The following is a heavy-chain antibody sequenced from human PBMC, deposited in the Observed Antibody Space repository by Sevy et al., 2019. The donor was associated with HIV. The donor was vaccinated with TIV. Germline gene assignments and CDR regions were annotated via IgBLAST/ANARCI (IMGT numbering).Heavy chain of an antibody. CDR1: GYTFSDSGYY. Sequence: ASVKVSCKASGYTFSDSGYYVHWVRQAPGQGLEWMGWINPKSGATNYAQKFQGRVTMTRDTSVSTANMELTRLTSDDTAVYYRARESYDFWTGRVDYDYGMDVWGQGTTVTVSS. CDR2: INPKSGAT. CDR3: ARESYDFWTGRVDYDYGMDV. D-gene: IGHD3-3*01. V-gene: IGHV1-2*02. J-gene: IGHJ6*02.